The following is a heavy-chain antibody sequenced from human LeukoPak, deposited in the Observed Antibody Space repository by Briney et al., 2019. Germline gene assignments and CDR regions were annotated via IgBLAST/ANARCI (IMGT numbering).Heavy chain of an antibody. V-gene: IGHV3-30*18. CDR2: ISYDGSNK. CDR1: GFTFSGYD. Sequence: GRSLRLSCVASGFTFSGYDIHWVRQAPGKGLEWVTLISYDGSNKYYADSVKGRFTISRDNRKNTLYLQMNSLRGEDTAVYYCAKGGPGDGNWFDLWGQGTLVTVSS. D-gene: IGHD2-21*02. J-gene: IGHJ5*02. CDR3: AKGGPGDGNWFDL.